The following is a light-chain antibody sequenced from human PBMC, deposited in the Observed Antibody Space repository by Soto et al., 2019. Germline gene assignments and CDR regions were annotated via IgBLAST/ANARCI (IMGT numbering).Light chain of an antibody. CDR2: DAS. CDR1: QSISRY. J-gene: IGKJ3*01. Sequence: DIQMTQSPTSLSASVGDRVTITCRASQSISRYLNWYQQKPGIAPKLLIYDASSLQSGVSSRFSGSGSGTDFTLTISSLQPEDSATYYFQQSYSTPRITFGPGTKVHIK. CDR3: QQSYSTPRIT. V-gene: IGKV1-39*01.